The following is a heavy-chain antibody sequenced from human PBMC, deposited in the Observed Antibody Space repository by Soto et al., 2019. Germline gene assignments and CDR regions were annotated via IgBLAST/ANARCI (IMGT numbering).Heavy chain of an antibody. V-gene: IGHV3-23*01. J-gene: IGHJ5*02. CDR2: IGSCSRGT. D-gene: IGHD6-13*01. Sequence: EAQLLESGGGLVQPGGSLRLSCAASGFAFSNFAMSWVRQAPGKGLEWVSAIGSCSRGTHYAESVEDRFTISRDDSKNTLYLQLNSLTAADTAVYYCAAPRAAVPHTRYFDPWGQGTPVTVSP. CDR3: AAPRAAVPHTRYFDP. CDR1: GFAFSNFA.